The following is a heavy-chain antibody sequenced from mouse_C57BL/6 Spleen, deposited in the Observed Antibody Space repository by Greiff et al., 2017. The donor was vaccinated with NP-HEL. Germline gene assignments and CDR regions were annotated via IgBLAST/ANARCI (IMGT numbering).Heavy chain of an antibody. CDR2: IDPSDSYT. V-gene: IGHV1-59*01. J-gene: IGHJ4*01. CDR1: GYTFTSYW. CDR3: ARSGGMGFPDYAMDY. Sequence: VQLQQPGAELVRPGTSVKLSCKASGYTFTSYWMHWVKQRPGQGLEWIGVIDPSDSYTNYNQKFKGKATLTVDKSSSTAYMQLSSMTSEDSAVYDWARSGGMGFPDYAMDYWGQGTSVTVSS. D-gene: IGHD1-1*02.